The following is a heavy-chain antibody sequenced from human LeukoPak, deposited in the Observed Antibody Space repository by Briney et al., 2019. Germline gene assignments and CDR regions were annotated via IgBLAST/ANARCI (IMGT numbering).Heavy chain of an antibody. V-gene: IGHV1-69*05. CDR3: AINEYYDSSGYYRYYFDY. Sequence: ASVKVSCKASGGTFSSYAISWVRQAPGQGLEWMGGIIPIFGTANYAQKFQGRVTITTDESTSTAYMELSSLRSEDTAVYYCAINEYYDSSGYYRYYFDYWGQGTLVTVSS. CDR2: IIPIFGTA. J-gene: IGHJ4*02. CDR1: GGTFSSYA. D-gene: IGHD3-22*01.